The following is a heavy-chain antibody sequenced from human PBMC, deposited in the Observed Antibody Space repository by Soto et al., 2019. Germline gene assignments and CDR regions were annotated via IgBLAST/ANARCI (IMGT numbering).Heavy chain of an antibody. CDR1: VGTFSSNA. V-gene: IGHV1-69*13. CDR3: ARHDCISTSCYYYYYYSMDV. D-gene: IGHD2-2*01. J-gene: IGHJ6*02. CDR2: IIPIFDTA. Sequence: GASVKVSCKTSVGTFSSNAISWVRQAPGQGLEWMGGIIPIFDTANYAQKFQGRVTITADESTSTAYMELSSLRSEDTAVYYCARHDCISTSCYYYYYYSMDVWGQGTTVTVSS.